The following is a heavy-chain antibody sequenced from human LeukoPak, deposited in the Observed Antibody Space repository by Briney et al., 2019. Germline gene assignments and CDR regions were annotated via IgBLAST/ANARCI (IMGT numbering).Heavy chain of an antibody. CDR1: GFTFSSIS. J-gene: IGHJ4*02. D-gene: IGHD3-10*01. V-gene: IGHV3-21*06. CDR2: ISPDGETT. CDR3: TRDLPVPSLVRGIIIYGLIDY. Sequence: GGSLRLSCAASGFTFSSISMSWVRPAPGKGLEWVSSISPDGETTYHADSVKGRFTTSRDNAKSSLYLQMNSLRAEDTALYYCTRDLPVPSLVRGIIIYGLIDYWGQGTLVTVSS.